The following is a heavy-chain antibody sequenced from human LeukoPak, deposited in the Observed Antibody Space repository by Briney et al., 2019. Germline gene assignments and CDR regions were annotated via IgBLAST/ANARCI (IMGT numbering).Heavy chain of an antibody. D-gene: IGHD3-3*01. Sequence: PGGSLRLSCAASGFTFSSYAMSWVRQAPGKGLEWVSAISGSGGSTYYADSVKGRFTISRDNSKNTLYLQMNSLRAEDTAVYYCAKSEVWEWFVDDAFDIWGQGTMVTVSS. V-gene: IGHV3-23*01. CDR2: ISGSGGST. CDR1: GFTFSSYA. J-gene: IGHJ3*02. CDR3: AKSEVWEWFVDDAFDI.